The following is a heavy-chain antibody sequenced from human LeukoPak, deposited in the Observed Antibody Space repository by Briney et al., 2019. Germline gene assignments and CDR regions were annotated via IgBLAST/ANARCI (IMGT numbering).Heavy chain of an antibody. CDR2: IYYSGST. CDR3: ASMIAATPYNWFDP. Sequence: SETLSLTCTVSGGSISSYYWSWIRQPPGKGLEWIGYIYYSGSTNYNPSLKSRVTISVDTSKNQFSLKLSSVTAADTAVYYCASMIAATPYNWFDPWGQGTLVTVSS. CDR1: GGSISSYY. D-gene: IGHD6-13*01. J-gene: IGHJ5*02. V-gene: IGHV4-59*01.